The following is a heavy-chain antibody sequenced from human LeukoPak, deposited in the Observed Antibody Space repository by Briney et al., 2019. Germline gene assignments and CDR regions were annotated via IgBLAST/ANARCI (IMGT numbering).Heavy chain of an antibody. CDR3: AGFTFFRGVITFDY. Sequence: PSETLSLTCTVSGGSISSSSYYWGWIRQPPGKGLEWIGSIYYSGGTYYNPSLRSRVSISVDTSKNQFSLKLSSVTAADTAVYSCAGFTFFRGVITFDYWGQGTLVTVSS. V-gene: IGHV4-39*07. CDR1: GGSISSSSYY. D-gene: IGHD3-10*01. J-gene: IGHJ4*02. CDR2: IYYSGGT.